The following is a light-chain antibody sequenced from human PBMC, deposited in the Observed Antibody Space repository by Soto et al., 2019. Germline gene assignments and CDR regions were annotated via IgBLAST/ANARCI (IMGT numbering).Light chain of an antibody. J-gene: IGKJ4*01. Sequence: TVLTQSPATLSLSPGERATLSCKASQSIGNSLGWFQQKPGQAPRLLIDDAFNRATGIPARFTGSGSGSDFTLTISSLEPEDFGVYYCRQRDNWPLTFGGGTKVEI. CDR3: RQRDNWPLT. V-gene: IGKV3-11*01. CDR2: DAF. CDR1: QSIGNS.